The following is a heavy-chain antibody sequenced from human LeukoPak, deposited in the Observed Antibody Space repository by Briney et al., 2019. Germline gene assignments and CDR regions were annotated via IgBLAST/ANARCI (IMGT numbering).Heavy chain of an antibody. CDR1: GFSFSDYY. D-gene: IGHD1-1*01. V-gene: IGHV3-11*03. Sequence: PGGSLRLSCAASGFSFSDYYMTWIRQAPGKGLEWVSYISGSTTYINFADSVRGRFTISRDNAKNLLYLQMNSLRADDTAVYYCARFRAGTTGGYFDDWGQGTLVTVSS. CDR3: ARFRAGTTGGYFDD. J-gene: IGHJ4*02. CDR2: ISGSTTYI.